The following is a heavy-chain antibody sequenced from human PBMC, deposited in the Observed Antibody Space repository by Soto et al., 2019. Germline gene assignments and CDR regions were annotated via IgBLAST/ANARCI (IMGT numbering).Heavy chain of an antibody. D-gene: IGHD2-2*01. J-gene: IGHJ6*03. CDR2: IWYDGSNK. Sequence: QVQLVESGGGVVQPGRSLRLSCAASGFTFSSYGMHWVRQAPGKGLEWVAVIWYDGSNKYYADSVKGRFTISRDNSKNTLYLQMNSLRAEDTAVYYCARDPVVVPAAPLYYMDVWGKGTTVTVSS. V-gene: IGHV3-33*01. CDR3: ARDPVVVPAAPLYYMDV. CDR1: GFTFSSYG.